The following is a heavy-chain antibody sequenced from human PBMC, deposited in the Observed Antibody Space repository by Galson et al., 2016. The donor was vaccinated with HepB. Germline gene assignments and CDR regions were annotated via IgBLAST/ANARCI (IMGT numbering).Heavy chain of an antibody. J-gene: IGHJ5*02. CDR3: AKGLEDSA. CDR2: IDASGGST. V-gene: IGHV3-23*01. CDR1: GFNFGRYH. Sequence: LRLSCAASGFNFGRYHMNWVRQAPGKGLEWVSSIDASGGSTSYSESVQGRFIVSRDNSKNILFLQMNGLSLEDTAVYYCAKGLEDSAWGQGTLVAVSS.